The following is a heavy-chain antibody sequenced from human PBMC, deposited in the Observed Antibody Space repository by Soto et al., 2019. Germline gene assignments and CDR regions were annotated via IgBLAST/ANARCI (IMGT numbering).Heavy chain of an antibody. D-gene: IGHD3-16*02. CDR1: GLTFRTYL. V-gene: IGHV3-7*01. Sequence: PGGSLRLSCRTSGLTFRTYLMSWVRQAPGKGLEWVANIKTDGSEEYYADSVEGRFTISRDNTKNSLYLQMNSLRADDTAMYYCANYHDSDCETYRFRHWGQATQVTSPQ. CDR2: IKTDGSEE. CDR3: ANYHDSDCETYRFRH. J-gene: IGHJ4*02.